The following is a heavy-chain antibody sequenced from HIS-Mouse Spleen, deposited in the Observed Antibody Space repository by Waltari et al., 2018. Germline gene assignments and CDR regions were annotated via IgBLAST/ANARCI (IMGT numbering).Heavy chain of an antibody. J-gene: IGHJ2*01. CDR2: IYYSGST. D-gene: IGHD6-13*01. CDR3: AREIPYSSSWYDWYFDL. CDR1: GCSLRRSCSY. Sequence: QLQLQESGPGLVKPSETLSLPCPFPGCSLRRSCSYWGWLLPPPGKGLEWIGSIYYSGSTYYNPSLKSRVTISVDTSKNQFSLKLSSVTAADTAVYYCAREIPYSSSWYDWYFDLWGRGTLVTVSS. V-gene: IGHV4-39*07.